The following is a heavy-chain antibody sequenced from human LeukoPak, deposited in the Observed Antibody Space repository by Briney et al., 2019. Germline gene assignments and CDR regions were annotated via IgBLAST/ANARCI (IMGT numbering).Heavy chain of an antibody. CDR2: ISNDGSRK. D-gene: IGHD3-3*01. V-gene: IGHV3-30*03. Sequence: GGSLRLSFAPSGFTFSRHGMHWVRQAPGKGLEWVAIISNDGSRKYYAHSVEGRFTISRDNSKNTLYLQMDSLRAEDTAVYYCARDRAWNYFDYWGQGTLVTVSS. CDR1: GFTFSRHG. J-gene: IGHJ4*02. CDR3: ARDRAWNYFDY.